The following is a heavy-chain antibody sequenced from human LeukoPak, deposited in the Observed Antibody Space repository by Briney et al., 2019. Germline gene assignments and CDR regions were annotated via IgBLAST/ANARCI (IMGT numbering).Heavy chain of an antibody. CDR1: GFTFSSYA. CDR2: ISGSGGST. J-gene: IGHJ4*02. V-gene: IGHV3-23*01. Sequence: GGSLRLSCAASGFTFSSYAMSWVRQAPGKGPEWVSAISGSGGSTYYADSVKGRFTISRDNSKNTLYLQMNSLRAEDTAVYYCAKERGDYYDSSGSITPFDYWGQGTLVTVSS. D-gene: IGHD3-22*01. CDR3: AKERGDYYDSSGSITPFDY.